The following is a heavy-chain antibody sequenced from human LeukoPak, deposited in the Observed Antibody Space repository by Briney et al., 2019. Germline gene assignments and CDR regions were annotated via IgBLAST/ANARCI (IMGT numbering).Heavy chain of an antibody. J-gene: IGHJ3*01. CDR1: GFPFSTYA. Sequence: KAGGSLRLSCVGSGFPFSTYAMSWVRQAPGKRPEWVAGLSGSTYSTYVADSVKGRFAISRDNSKNTVYLQMSSLRAEDTAVYSCAKNTKIKIGLTGTSWVFGPFDLWGHGTRVTVSA. CDR2: LSGSTYST. CDR3: AKNTKIKIGLTGTSWVFGPFDL. D-gene: IGHD1-7*01. V-gene: IGHV3-23*01.